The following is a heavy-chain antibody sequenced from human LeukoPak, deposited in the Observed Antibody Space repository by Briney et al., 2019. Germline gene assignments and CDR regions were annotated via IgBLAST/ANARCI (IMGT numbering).Heavy chain of an antibody. CDR2: INEDGREK. CDR3: AGDHSPQHGGNYYYAFDI. CDR1: GFTFRDFW. D-gene: IGHD1-26*01. Sequence: PGGSLRLSCAASGFTFRDFWMTWVRQAPGKGLEWVANINEDGREKYYVDSVKGRFIISRDNAKNSLYLQMNSLRAEDSAVYYCAGDHSPQHGGNYYYAFDIWGQGTMTVSS. J-gene: IGHJ3*02. V-gene: IGHV3-7*01.